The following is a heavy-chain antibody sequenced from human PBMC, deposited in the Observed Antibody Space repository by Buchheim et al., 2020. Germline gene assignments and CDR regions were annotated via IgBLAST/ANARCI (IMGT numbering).Heavy chain of an antibody. Sequence: VQLEESGGGLVRPGGSLRLSCAASGFTFSSYGMHWVRQAPGKGLEWVAVIWYDGSNKYYADSVKGRFTISRDNSKNTLYLQMNSLRAEDTAVYYCARSSSSLGTVPYYYYYMDVWGKGTT. J-gene: IGHJ6*03. CDR3: ARSSSSLGTVPYYYYYMDV. CDR2: IWYDGSNK. CDR1: GFTFSSYG. D-gene: IGHD6-6*01. V-gene: IGHV3-33*08.